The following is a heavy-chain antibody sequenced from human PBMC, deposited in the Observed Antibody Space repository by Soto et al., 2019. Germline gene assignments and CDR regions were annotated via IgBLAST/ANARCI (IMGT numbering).Heavy chain of an antibody. CDR3: ARWGYYDSSGYYTKKPPYYYYGMDV. CDR1: GYTLTSYG. CDR2: ISAYNGNT. Sequence: ASVKVSCKASGYTLTSYGISWVRQAPGQGLEWMGWISAYNGNTNYAQKLQGRVTMTTDTSTSTAYMELRSLRSDDTAVYYCARWGYYDSSGYYTKKPPYYYYGMDVWGQGTTVTVSS. V-gene: IGHV1-18*01. D-gene: IGHD3-22*01. J-gene: IGHJ6*02.